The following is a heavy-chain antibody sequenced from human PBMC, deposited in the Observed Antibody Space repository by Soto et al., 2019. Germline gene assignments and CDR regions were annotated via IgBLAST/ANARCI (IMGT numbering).Heavy chain of an antibody. CDR2: ISGSGTKT. CDR3: AKDHPVIEVVKVFEY. J-gene: IGHJ4*02. Sequence: PGGSLRLSCAASGFSFSSYAMSWVRQAPGKGLDWVSAISGSGTKTHYADSVKGRFTISRDNSKSTLYLQMNSLRAEDTAVYYCAKDHPVIEVVKVFEYWGRGALVTVSS. CDR1: GFSFSSYA. V-gene: IGHV3-23*01. D-gene: IGHD3-22*01.